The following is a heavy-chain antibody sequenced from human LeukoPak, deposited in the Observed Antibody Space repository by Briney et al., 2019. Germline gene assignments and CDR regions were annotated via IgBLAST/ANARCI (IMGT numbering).Heavy chain of an antibody. CDR2: INPNSGGT. V-gene: IGHV1-2*02. CDR3: ARVRGTVVATVDY. CDR1: GYTFTGYY. Sequence: GASVKVSCKASGYTFTGYYMHLVRQAPGQGLEWMGWINPNSGGTNYAQMFHGRVTITRDTSISTAYMELSRLRSDDTAVYYCARVRGTVVATVDYWGQGTLVTVSS. J-gene: IGHJ4*02. D-gene: IGHD2-15*01.